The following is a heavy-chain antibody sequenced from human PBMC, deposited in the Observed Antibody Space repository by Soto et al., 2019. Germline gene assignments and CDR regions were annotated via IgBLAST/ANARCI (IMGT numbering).Heavy chain of an antibody. J-gene: IGHJ6*02. CDR3: VKDGSSGWPYYYGIDV. V-gene: IGHV3-30*18. D-gene: IGHD6-19*01. Sequence: QVQLVESGGGWVQPGRSLRLSCAASGFTFSSYGMHWVRQAPGKGLEWVAVISYDGRNKYYADSEKGRFTISRDNSKNTLYLQVSSLRPEDTAVYYCVKDGSSGWPYYYGIDVWGQGTTVTVS. CDR2: ISYDGRNK. CDR1: GFTFSSYG.